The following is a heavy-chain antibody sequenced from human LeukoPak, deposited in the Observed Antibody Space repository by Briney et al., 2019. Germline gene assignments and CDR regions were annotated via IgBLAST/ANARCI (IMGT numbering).Heavy chain of an antibody. CDR1: GCTFSSYA. CDR2: MNPNSGGT. Sequence: ASVKVSCKASGCTFSSYAISWVRQATGQGLEWMGWMNPNSGGTNYAQKLQGRVTMTRDTSISTVYMELSRLRSDDTAVYYCARVPVAGGYYYYYMDVWGKGTTVTISS. V-gene: IGHV1-2*02. J-gene: IGHJ6*03. CDR3: ARVPVAGGYYYYYMDV. D-gene: IGHD6-19*01.